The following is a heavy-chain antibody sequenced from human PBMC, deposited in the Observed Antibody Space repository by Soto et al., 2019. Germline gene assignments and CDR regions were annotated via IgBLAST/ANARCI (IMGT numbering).Heavy chain of an antibody. Sequence: VLHWVRQAPGKGLEWVAVMSPSGAEKYYTDSVRGRFTISRDNSKNTLYLQMNSLTTDDTAVYYCALDNIPAAPDCFDYWGQGTVVTVSS. CDR3: ALDNIPAAPDCFDY. CDR1: V. CDR2: MSPSGAEK. V-gene: IGHV3-30-3*01. D-gene: IGHD2-2*01. J-gene: IGHJ4*02.